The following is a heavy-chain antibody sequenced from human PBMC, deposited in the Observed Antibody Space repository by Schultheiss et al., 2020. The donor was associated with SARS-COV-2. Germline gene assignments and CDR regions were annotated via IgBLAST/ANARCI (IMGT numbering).Heavy chain of an antibody. J-gene: IGHJ4*02. D-gene: IGHD3-3*01. V-gene: IGHV3-30*02. CDR3: AKILLEWLLGAVYFDY. Sequence: GGSLRLSCAASGFTFSSYSMNWVRQAPGKGLEWVAVIWYDGSNKYYADSVKGRFTISRDNSKNTLYLQMNSLRAEDTAVYYCAKILLEWLLGAVYFDYWGQGTLVTVSS. CDR2: IWYDGSNK. CDR1: GFTFSSYS.